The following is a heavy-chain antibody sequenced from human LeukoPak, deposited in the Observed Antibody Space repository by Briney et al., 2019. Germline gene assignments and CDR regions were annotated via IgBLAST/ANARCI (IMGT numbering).Heavy chain of an antibody. CDR1: GYTFTSYG. J-gene: IGHJ4*02. Sequence: ASVKVSCKASGYTFTSYGITWVRQAPGQGLEWMGWISAYNGDTNYAQKVQGRVTMTTDTSTSTAYMELRSLRSDDTAVYYCARDGAINYDGSGHPYFDYWGQGTPVTVSS. CDR3: ARDGAINYDGSGHPYFDY. D-gene: IGHD3-22*01. CDR2: ISAYNGDT. V-gene: IGHV1-18*01.